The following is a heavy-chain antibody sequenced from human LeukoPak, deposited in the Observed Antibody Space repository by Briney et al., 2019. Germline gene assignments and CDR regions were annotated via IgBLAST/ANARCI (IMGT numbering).Heavy chain of an antibody. Sequence: GASVKVSCKASGYTFTSYAMHWVRQAPGQRLEWMGWINAGNGNTKYSQKFQGRVTITRGTSASTAYMELSSLRSEDTAVYYCARGGYGSGSYYTYYYYGMDVWGQGTTVTVSS. D-gene: IGHD3-10*01. CDR2: INAGNGNT. CDR3: ARGGYGSGSYYTYYYYGMDV. J-gene: IGHJ6*02. V-gene: IGHV1-3*01. CDR1: GYTFTSYA.